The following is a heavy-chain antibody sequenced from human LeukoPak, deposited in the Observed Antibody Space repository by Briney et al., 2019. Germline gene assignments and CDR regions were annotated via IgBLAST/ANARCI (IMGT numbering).Heavy chain of an antibody. V-gene: IGHV4-61*02. D-gene: IGHD4-11*01. CDR2: IYTSGST. Sequence: SETLSLTCTVSGGSISSWTYYWSWIRQPAGKGLEWIGRIYTSGSTYYNPSLKSRVTMSVDTSKNQFSLKLSSVTAADTAVYYCARAYSNVYYYYYMDVWGKGTTVTVSS. CDR1: GGSISSWTYY. CDR3: ARAYSNVYYYYYMDV. J-gene: IGHJ6*03.